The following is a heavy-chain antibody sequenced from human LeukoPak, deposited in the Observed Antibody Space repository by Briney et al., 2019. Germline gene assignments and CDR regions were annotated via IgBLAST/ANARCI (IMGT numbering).Heavy chain of an antibody. CDR1: GYSISSGYY. D-gene: IGHD3-10*01. CDR2: IYYSGST. J-gene: IGHJ4*02. Sequence: SETLSLTCTVSGYSISSGYYWGWIRQPPGKGLEWIGSIYYSGSTYYNPSLKSRVTISVDTSKNQFSLKLSSVTAADTAVYYCARLGMVRGVRYFDYWGQGTLVTVSS. CDR3: ARLGMVRGVRYFDY. V-gene: IGHV4-38-2*02.